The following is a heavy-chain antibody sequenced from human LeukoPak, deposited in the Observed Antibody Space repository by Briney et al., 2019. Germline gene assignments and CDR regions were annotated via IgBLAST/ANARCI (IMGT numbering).Heavy chain of an antibody. CDR3: ARGHDGSGYLFDY. CDR1: GFTFSNYR. V-gene: IGHV3-21*01. D-gene: IGHD3-22*01. CDR2: ISSSSSFM. J-gene: IGHJ4*02. Sequence: PGGSLRLSCVASGFTFSNYRMNWVRQAPGKGLEWVSSISSSSSFMYSADSVKGRFTISRDNAKNSLYLQMNSLRAEDTAVYYCARGHDGSGYLFDYWGQGTLVTVSS.